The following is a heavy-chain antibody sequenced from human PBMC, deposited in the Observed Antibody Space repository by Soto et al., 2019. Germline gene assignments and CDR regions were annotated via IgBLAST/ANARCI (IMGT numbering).Heavy chain of an antibody. CDR3: ARGETYLGV. J-gene: IGHJ6*02. V-gene: IGHV1-69*01. CDR1: RDTFSKNA. D-gene: IGHD3-16*01. Sequence: QVQLVQSGAEVKKPGSSVKVSCKASRDTFSKNAFNWVRQAPGQGLEWMGWIIPIFDSRNYAEKFQGRVTITADESTSTAYMELRSLRFEDTAVYYCARGETYLGVWGQGTTVTVSS. CDR2: IIPIFDSR.